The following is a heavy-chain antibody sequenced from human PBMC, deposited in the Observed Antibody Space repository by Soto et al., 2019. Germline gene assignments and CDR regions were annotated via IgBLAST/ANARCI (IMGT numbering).Heavy chain of an antibody. Sequence: RSLTCTVSGGSMRTYYWGWIRQPAGKPLEWIGRIYPSGTTNYNPSLKSRVTLSLDTSKNQFSLNLSSVTAADTAVYYCAREGASGFGMDVWGQGTTVTVSS. CDR3: AREGASGFGMDV. CDR2: IYPSGTT. V-gene: IGHV4-4*07. CDR1: GGSMRTYY. D-gene: IGHD1-26*01. J-gene: IGHJ6*02.